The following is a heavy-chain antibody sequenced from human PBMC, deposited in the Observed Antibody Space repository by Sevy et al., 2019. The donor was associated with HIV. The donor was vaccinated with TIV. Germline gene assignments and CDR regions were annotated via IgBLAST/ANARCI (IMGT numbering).Heavy chain of an antibody. CDR2: IYPGDSDT. D-gene: IGHD5-12*01. CDR1: GYSFTSYW. CDR3: ARVKGRDGYIITAGGYYYYIDV. J-gene: IGHJ6*03. Sequence: GESLKISCKGSGYSFTSYWNGWVRQMPGKGLEWMGIIYPGDSDTRYSPSFQGQVTISADKSIGTAYLQWSSLKASETAMYYCARVKGRDGYIITAGGYYYYIDVWGKGTTVTVSS. V-gene: IGHV5-51*01.